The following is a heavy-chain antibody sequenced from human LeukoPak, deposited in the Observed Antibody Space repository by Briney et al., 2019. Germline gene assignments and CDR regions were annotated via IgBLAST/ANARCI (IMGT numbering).Heavy chain of an antibody. V-gene: IGHV1-18*01. CDR2: ISGDSYHT. J-gene: IGHJ4*02. D-gene: IGHD4-17*01. Sequence: ASVTVSCKASGYTFRNYGINWVRQAPGQGLEWMGWISGDSYHTKYEQTLQGRVTMTTDTSTSTAYMELRSLRSDDTAVYYCARNRTVTFDFWGQGTLVTVSS. CDR3: ARNRTVTFDF. CDR1: GYTFRNYG.